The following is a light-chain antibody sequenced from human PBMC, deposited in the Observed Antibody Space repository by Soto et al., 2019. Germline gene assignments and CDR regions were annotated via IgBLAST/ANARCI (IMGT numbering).Light chain of an antibody. V-gene: IGLV2-11*01. CDR3: CSYVTTPEI. CDR1: SSDVDDYRY. CDR2: DGT. Sequence: QSALAQPRSVSGSPGQLLTISCTGTSSDVDDYRYVSWYPQYPGKAPKLVIYDGTKRPPGVPDRFSGSNSGNTASLTISGLQAEDEADYYCCSYVTTPEIFGTGTKVTAL. J-gene: IGLJ1*01.